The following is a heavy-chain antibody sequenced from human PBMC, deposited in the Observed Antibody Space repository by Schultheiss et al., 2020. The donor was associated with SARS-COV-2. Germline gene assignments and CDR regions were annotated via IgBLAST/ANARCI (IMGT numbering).Heavy chain of an antibody. CDR1: GFTFSRYA. Sequence: GESLKISCAASGFTFSRYAMHWVRQAPGKGLEWVAIISYDGSNKYYADSVKGRFTISRDNAKNSLYLQMNSLRAEDTAVYYCARVLRYSSGWYLSMAFDIWGQGTMVTVSS. V-gene: IGHV3-30*03. D-gene: IGHD6-19*01. CDR3: ARVLRYSSGWYLSMAFDI. J-gene: IGHJ3*02. CDR2: ISYDGSNK.